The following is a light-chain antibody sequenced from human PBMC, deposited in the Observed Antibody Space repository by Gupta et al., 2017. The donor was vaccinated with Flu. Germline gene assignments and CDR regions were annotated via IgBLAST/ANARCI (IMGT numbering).Light chain of an antibody. V-gene: IGKV3-20*01. CDR3: QHDGSAPKT. CDR1: QRGSSNI. CDR2: GAT. Sequence: EGSTRPYWARQRGSSNIVAWYQQKPGQATRLLSDGATSRGTGRPDRFRGSGSGTECTSTISRLEPEDVAGYLWQHDGSAPKTFGRGTKVEIK. J-gene: IGKJ1*01.